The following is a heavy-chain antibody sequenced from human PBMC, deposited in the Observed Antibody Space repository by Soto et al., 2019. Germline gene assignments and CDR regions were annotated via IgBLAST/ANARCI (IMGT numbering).Heavy chain of an antibody. V-gene: IGHV5-51*01. D-gene: IGHD4-4*01. J-gene: IGHJ6*02. Sequence: PGESLKIFCKGSGYTFTDYWIGWGRQLPGKGLEWMGIIYPGDSDTRLSTSFQGHVTIPVGKSPSTAYLQWKTLKASDTAMYYCERHISNFRYNCDAIDVWGQGTAVTVSS. CDR2: IYPGDSDT. CDR3: ERHISNFRYNCDAIDV. CDR1: GYTFTDYW.